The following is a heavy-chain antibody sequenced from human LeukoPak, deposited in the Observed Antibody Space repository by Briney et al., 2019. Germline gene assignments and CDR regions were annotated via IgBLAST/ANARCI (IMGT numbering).Heavy chain of an antibody. CDR1: AYSFTTYW. CDR2: IYPGDSDT. V-gene: IGHV5-51*01. Sequence: GESLKISCKGPAYSFTTYWIGWVRQVPGKGLEWMGIIYPGDSDTRYSPSFHGQVTISADKSISTAYLQWSSLKASDTAMYYCARHASPYSSNYYFDYWGQGALVTVSS. D-gene: IGHD6-13*01. J-gene: IGHJ4*02. CDR3: ARHASPYSSNYYFDY.